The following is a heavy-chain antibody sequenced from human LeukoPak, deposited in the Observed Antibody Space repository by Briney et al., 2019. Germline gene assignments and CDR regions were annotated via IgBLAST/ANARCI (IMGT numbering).Heavy chain of an antibody. CDR1: GFIFSSYG. J-gene: IGHJ3*02. V-gene: IGHV3-49*04. Sequence: GRSLRLSCAASGFIFSSYGMHWVRQAPGKGLEWVGFIRSKAYGGTTEYAASVKGRFTISRDDSKSIAYLQMNSLKTEDTAVYYCSRDPRGSYGPDAFDIWGQGTMVTASS. CDR2: IRSKAYGGTT. D-gene: IGHD1-26*01. CDR3: SRDPRGSYGPDAFDI.